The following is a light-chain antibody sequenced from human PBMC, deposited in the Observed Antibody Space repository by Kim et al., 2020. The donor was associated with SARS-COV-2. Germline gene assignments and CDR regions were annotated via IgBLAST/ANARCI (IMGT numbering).Light chain of an antibody. V-gene: IGLV2-14*01. Sequence: QSVVTQPASVSGSPGQSITISCTGTSSDVGGYNYVSWYQQHPDKAPKLLIYDVIRRPSGVSNRFSGSKSGNTASLTISGLLAEDEADYYCSSYTSSSTLIFGGGTQLTVL. CDR3: SSYTSSSTLI. CDR1: SSDVGGYNY. CDR2: DVI. J-gene: IGLJ2*01.